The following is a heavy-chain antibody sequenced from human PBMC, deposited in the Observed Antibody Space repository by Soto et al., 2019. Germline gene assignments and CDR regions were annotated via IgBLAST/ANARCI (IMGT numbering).Heavy chain of an antibody. J-gene: IGHJ6*02. V-gene: IGHV3-30*18. Sequence: QVQLVESGGGVVQPGRSLRLSCAASGFTFSSYGMHWVRQAPGKGLEWVAVISYDGNNKYYADSVKGRFTISRDNSKNTLYVQMNSLRPEDTAVYYCVKGHLGFGEFGMDVWGQGTTVTVSS. CDR3: VKGHLGFGEFGMDV. CDR2: ISYDGNNK. D-gene: IGHD3-10*01. CDR1: GFTFSSYG.